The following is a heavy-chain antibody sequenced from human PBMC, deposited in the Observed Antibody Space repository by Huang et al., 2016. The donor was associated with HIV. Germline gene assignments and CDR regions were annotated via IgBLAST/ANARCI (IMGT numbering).Heavy chain of an antibody. J-gene: IGHJ4*02. Sequence: QVQLVQSGAEVKKPGSSVKVSCKASGGTFSKYAISWVRQAPGQGLEWMGGFNPVIGTPTYAQDVQGRVTIIADESRTAVYRELSSLRSEDAAVYYCARDFVDDTPAFFDFWGQGTLVTVSS. V-gene: IGHV1-69*13. CDR2: FNPVIGTP. CDR1: GGTFSKYA. D-gene: IGHD3-9*01. CDR3: ARDFVDDTPAFFDF.